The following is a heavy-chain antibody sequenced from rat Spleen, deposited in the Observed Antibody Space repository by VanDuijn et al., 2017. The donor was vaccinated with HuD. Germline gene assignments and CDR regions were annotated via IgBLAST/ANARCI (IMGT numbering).Heavy chain of an antibody. CDR1: GFTFNDYY. V-gene: IGHV5-20*01. Sequence: EVQLVESDGGLVQPGRSLKLSCAASGFTFNDYYMAWVRQAPTKGLEWVASINYDGGSTYYRDSVKGRFTISRENAKSTLYLQMDSLRSEDTATYYCARRGYYYDGSYYYEDWYFDFWGPGTMVTVSS. J-gene: IGHJ1*01. D-gene: IGHD1-12*02. CDR2: INYDGGST. CDR3: ARRGYYYDGSYYYEDWYFDF.